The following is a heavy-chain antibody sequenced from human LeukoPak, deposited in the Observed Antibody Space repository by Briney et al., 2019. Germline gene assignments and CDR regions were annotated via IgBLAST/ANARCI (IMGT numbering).Heavy chain of an antibody. CDR2: INHSGST. CDR1: GGSFSGYY. V-gene: IGHV4-34*01. D-gene: IGHD4-17*01. Sequence: PSETLSLTCAVYGGSFSGYYWSWIRQPPGKGLEWIGEINHSGSTNYNPSLKSRVTISVDTSKNQFPLKLSSVTAADTAVYYCARRGTAVRIDPWGQGTLVTVSS. J-gene: IGHJ5*02. CDR3: ARRGTAVRIDP.